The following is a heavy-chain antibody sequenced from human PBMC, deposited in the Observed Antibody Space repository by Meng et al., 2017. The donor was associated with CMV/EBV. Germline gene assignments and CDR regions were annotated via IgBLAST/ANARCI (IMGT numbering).Heavy chain of an antibody. D-gene: IGHD3-16*02. CDR2: INPSGGGT. V-gene: IGHV1-46*01. J-gene: IGHJ5*02. Sequence: TSYYMHWVRQAPGQGLGWMGIINPSGGGTSYAQEFQGRVTMTRDTSTSTVYMELSSLRSEDTAVYYCARDSLMITFGGVIVIPNWFDPWGQGTLVTVSS. CDR3: ARDSLMITFGGVIVIPNWFDP. CDR1: TSYY.